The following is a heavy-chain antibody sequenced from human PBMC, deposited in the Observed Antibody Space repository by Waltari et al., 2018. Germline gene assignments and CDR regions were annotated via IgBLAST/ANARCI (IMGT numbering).Heavy chain of an antibody. D-gene: IGHD3-16*01. CDR3: ARDPCMITFGGAYGMDV. J-gene: IGHJ6*02. Sequence: QVHLQESRPGLVKTSETLSHTFTLSRGPISSYHWIRIRPPPGKGLEWIGCIYTSGSTNYNPSLKSRMTRSVDKSKNQFSLKLSSVTAADTAVYYCARDPCMITFGGAYGMDVWGQGTTVTVSS. CDR1: RGPISSYH. V-gene: IGHV4-4*07. CDR2: IYTSGST.